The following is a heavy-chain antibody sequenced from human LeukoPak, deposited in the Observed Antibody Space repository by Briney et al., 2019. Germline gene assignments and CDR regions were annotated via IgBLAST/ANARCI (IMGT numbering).Heavy chain of an antibody. J-gene: IGHJ4*02. Sequence: GGSLRLSCAASGFSFRSYWMSWVGQAPGKGLEWVANIKEDGSENNYVDSVRGRFTISRDNAKNSLYLQMSTLRAEDTAVYYCGRSGIVTTAVPFWGQGTLVTVSS. D-gene: IGHD1-26*01. V-gene: IGHV3-7*01. CDR1: GFSFRSYW. CDR2: IKEDGSEN. CDR3: GRSGIVTTAVPF.